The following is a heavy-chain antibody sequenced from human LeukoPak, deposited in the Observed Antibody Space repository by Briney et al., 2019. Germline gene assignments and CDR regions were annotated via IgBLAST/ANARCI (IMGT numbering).Heavy chain of an antibody. V-gene: IGHV1-2*06. CDR3: ARGDYDTSGYKFDY. Sequence: GESLKVSCKASGYTFTGYYMRWVRQAPGQGLEWMGRIIPNSGGTNSGQKFQGRLTMTRDTSISTAYMELSRLSSDDTAVYYCARGDYDTSGYKFDYWGQGTLVTVSS. D-gene: IGHD3-22*01. CDR1: GYTFTGYY. J-gene: IGHJ4*02. CDR2: IIPNSGGT.